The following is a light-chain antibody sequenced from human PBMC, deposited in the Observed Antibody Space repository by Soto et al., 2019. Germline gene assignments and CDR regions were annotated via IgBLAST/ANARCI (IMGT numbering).Light chain of an antibody. J-gene: IGKJ2*01. CDR2: AAS. CDR1: QSISSY. V-gene: IGKV1-39*01. Sequence: DIQMTQSPSSLSASVGDRVTITCRASQSISSYLNWYQQKPGKAPKLLIYAASSLQSGVPSRFSGGASGTDCTLSISSLQPEDFATYYCQQSYSTPYTFGQGTKLEIK. CDR3: QQSYSTPYT.